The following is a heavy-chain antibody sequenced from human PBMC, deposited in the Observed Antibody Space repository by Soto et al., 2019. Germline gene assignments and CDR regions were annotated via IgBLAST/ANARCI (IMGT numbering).Heavy chain of an antibody. V-gene: IGHV1-69*13. Sequence: SVKVSCKASGGTFSSHAINWVRQAPGQGLEWMGGSVPLFGTANYAQKFQGRVTINADESTSTAFMELNSLRSEDTAVYYCASLPYFSVSGGDHAHFDYWGQGTLVTVSS. CDR1: GGTFSSHA. D-gene: IGHD3-22*01. CDR3: ASLPYFSVSGGDHAHFDY. J-gene: IGHJ4*02. CDR2: SVPLFGTA.